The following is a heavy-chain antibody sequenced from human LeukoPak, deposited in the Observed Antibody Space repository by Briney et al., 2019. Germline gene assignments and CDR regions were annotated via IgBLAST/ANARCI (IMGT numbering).Heavy chain of an antibody. D-gene: IGHD3-3*01. Sequence: PSETLSLTCTVSGGSISSYYWSWIRQPPGKGLEWIGYSYYSGSTTPHPSLKSRVTMSVDTSKNQFSLRLRSVTATDTAVYYCARHGGSGSFDYWGQGTLVTVSS. CDR1: GGSISSYY. CDR3: ARHGGSGSFDY. CDR2: SYYSGST. J-gene: IGHJ4*02. V-gene: IGHV4-59*08.